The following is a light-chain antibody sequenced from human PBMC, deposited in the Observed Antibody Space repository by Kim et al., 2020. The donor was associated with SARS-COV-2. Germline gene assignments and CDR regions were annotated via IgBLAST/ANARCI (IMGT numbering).Light chain of an antibody. V-gene: IGKV1-16*02. J-gene: IGKJ4*01. CDR1: QGINNY. Sequence: ASWGCSVTITLRASQGINNYLAWFQQKPGKVPKSLIYDASSLQTGVPSNFSVSGSGTDFTLTISSLQPDDFATYYFQQYSTYPLTFGGGTKVDIK. CDR3: QQYSTYPLT. CDR2: DAS.